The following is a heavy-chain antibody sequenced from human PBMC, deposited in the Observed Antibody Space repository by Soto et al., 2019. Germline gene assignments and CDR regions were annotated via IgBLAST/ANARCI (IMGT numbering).Heavy chain of an antibody. CDR1: GGSMRNVY. CDR2: IFHSGNA. D-gene: IGHD2-15*01. Sequence: SETLSLTCTVSGGSMRNVYWSWIRQPPGKRLEWIGFIFHSGNAKYNPSLKSRVTISIDTFKSQFSLSLDSVTAADTAVYFCARAHAPTLPFDYWGLGTLVTVSS. J-gene: IGHJ4*01. CDR3: ARAHAPTLPFDY. V-gene: IGHV4-59*01.